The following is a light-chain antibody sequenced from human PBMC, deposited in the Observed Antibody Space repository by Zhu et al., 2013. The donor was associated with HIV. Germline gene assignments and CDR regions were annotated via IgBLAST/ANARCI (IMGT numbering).Light chain of an antibody. CDR2: AAS. J-gene: IGKJ4*01. V-gene: IGKV1-39*01. CDR3: QQSYSTLRT. Sequence: DIQMTQSPSSLSASVGDRVTITCRASQSISTHLNWYQQKPGKAPKLLIYAASSLQSGVPSRFSGSGSGTDFTLTISSLQPEDSATYYCQQSYSTLRTFGGGTKVEIK. CDR1: QSISTH.